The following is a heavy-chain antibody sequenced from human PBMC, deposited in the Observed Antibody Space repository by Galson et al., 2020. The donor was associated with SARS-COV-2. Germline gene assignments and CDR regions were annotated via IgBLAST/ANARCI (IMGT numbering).Heavy chain of an antibody. CDR1: GFTFSNYA. V-gene: IGHV3-23*01. CDR2: VSGSGSTT. Sequence: GESLRLSCAASGFTFSNYAMNWLRQAPGKGLEWVSGVSGSGSTTYYSGSVKGRFTISRDNSQNTLYLQMNSLRAEDTAIYYCAKRHRDSSGFDYWGQGARVTVSS. J-gene: IGHJ4*02. CDR3: AKRHRDSSGFDY. D-gene: IGHD3-22*01.